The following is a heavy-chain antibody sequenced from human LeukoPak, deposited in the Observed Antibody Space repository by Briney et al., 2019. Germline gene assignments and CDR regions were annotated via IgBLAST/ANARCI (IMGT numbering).Heavy chain of an antibody. CDR3: AVDFDY. Sequence: PGGSLRLSCAASGFLFSSYSMNWVRQAPGKGLEWVSYISSGSSTIYYADSVKGRFTISRDNAKNSLYLEMNSLRAEDTAVYYCAVDFDYWGQGILVTVSS. J-gene: IGHJ4*02. CDR2: ISSGSSTI. CDR1: GFLFSSYS. V-gene: IGHV3-48*01.